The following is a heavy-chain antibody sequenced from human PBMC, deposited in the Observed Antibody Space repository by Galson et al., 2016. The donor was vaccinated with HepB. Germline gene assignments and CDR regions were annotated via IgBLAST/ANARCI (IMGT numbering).Heavy chain of an antibody. V-gene: IGHV3-23*01. D-gene: IGHD3-22*01. Sequence: SLRLSCAASGFTFSSNAMSWVRQAPGKGLEWVSAISVSGGSTYYADSVKGRFTISRDNSKNTLYLQMNSLRAEDTAVYYCAKDRHLDYYDSSGYPTWFDYWGQGTLSPSPQ. CDR2: ISVSGGST. J-gene: IGHJ4*02. CDR3: AKDRHLDYYDSSGYPTWFDY. CDR1: GFTFSSNA.